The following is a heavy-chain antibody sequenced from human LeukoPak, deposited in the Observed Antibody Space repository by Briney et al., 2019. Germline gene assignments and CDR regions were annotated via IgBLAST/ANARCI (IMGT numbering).Heavy chain of an antibody. J-gene: IGHJ6*03. Sequence: SQTLSLTCAISGDSVSSNSAAWNWIRQSPSRGLEWLGRTYYRSKWYNDYAVSVKSRITINPDTSKNQFSLKLSSVTAADTAVYYCARAVREGYYDSSGFQNDASYYYYMDVWGKGTTVTVSS. CDR3: ARAVREGYYDSSGFQNDASYYYYMDV. V-gene: IGHV6-1*01. D-gene: IGHD3-22*01. CDR2: TYYRSKWYN. CDR1: GDSVSSNSAA.